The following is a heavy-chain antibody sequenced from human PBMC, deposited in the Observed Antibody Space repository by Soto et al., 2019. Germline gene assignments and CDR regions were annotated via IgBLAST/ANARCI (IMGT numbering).Heavy chain of an antibody. V-gene: IGHV1-24*01. CDR2: FEPEDGET. D-gene: IGHD3-16*01. Sequence: ASVKVSCKVSGYTFTELSMHWVRQAPGKGLEWMGGFEPEDGETNYTQKFQGRVTMTEDTTTDTAYMELSSLRSDDTAVYYCATDLWGSDEGFDIWGQGTMVTVSS. CDR3: ATDLWGSDEGFDI. CDR1: GYTFTELS. J-gene: IGHJ3*02.